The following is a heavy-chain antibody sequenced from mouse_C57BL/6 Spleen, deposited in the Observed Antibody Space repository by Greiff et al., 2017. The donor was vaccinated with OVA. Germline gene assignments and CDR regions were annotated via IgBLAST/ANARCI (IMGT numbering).Heavy chain of an antibody. D-gene: IGHD1-1*01. Sequence: VQLQQSGAELVKPGASVKLSCKASGYTFTSYWMHWVKQRPGQGLEWIGMIHPNSGSTNYNEKFKSKATLTVDKSSSTAYMQLSSLTSEDSAVYYCARDYYYGLDYWGQGTTLTVSS. J-gene: IGHJ2*01. CDR2: IHPNSGST. CDR3: ARDYYYGLDY. V-gene: IGHV1-64*01. CDR1: GYTFTSYW.